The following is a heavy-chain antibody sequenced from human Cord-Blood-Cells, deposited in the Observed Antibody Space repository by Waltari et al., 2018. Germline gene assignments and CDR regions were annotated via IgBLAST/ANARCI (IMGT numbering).Heavy chain of an antibody. CDR2: NYSGGSK. CDR1: GFTVSSNY. J-gene: IGHJ5*02. CDR3: ARDRVGWFDP. Sequence: EVQLVESGGGLVQPGGSLRLSCAASGFTVSSNYMSWVRQAPGKGLEWASVNYSGGSKYYADSVKGRFTISRHNSKNTLYLQMNSLRAEDTAVYYCARDRVGWFDPWGQGTLVTVSS. V-gene: IGHV3-53*04.